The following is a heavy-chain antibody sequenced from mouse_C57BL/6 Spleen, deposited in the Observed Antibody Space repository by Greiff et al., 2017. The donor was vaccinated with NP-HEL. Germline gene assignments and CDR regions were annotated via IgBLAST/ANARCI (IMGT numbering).Heavy chain of an antibody. J-gene: IGHJ3*01. CDR2: IYPGDGDT. D-gene: IGHD3-2*02. V-gene: IGHV1-80*01. Sequence: QVQLKESGAELVKPGASVKISCKASGYAFSSYWMNWVKQRPGKGLEWIGQIYPGDGDTNYNGKFKGKTTLTADKSSSTAYMQLSSLTSEDSAVYFCARVGDSSVFAYWGQGTLVTVSA. CDR3: ARVGDSSVFAY. CDR1: GYAFSSYW.